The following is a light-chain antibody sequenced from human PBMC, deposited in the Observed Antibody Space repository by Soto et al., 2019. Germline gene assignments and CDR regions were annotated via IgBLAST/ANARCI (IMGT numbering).Light chain of an antibody. CDR2: GAS. V-gene: IGKV3-20*01. CDR1: QSVSSSS. CDR3: QQYGSSGT. Sequence: EIVLTQPPGTLSLSPGERATLSCRASQSVSSSSVAWSQQKPAQAPRLLIYGASTRATGIPARFSGSGSGTEFTLTISRLEPEDFAVYYCQQYGSSGTFGQGTKVDIK. J-gene: IGKJ1*01.